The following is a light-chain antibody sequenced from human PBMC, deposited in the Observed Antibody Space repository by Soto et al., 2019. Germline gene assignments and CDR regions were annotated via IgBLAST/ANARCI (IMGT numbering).Light chain of an antibody. Sequence: EIVLTQSPGTLSLSPGERATLSCRASQSVSSNYLAWYQQIPGQAPRLLIYGVSSRAAGIPDRFSGSGSGTDFTLTINRLEPEDFAVYYCQQRQYWPPITFGQGTRLEI. CDR2: GVS. CDR3: QQRQYWPPIT. J-gene: IGKJ5*01. V-gene: IGKV3D-20*02. CDR1: QSVSSNY.